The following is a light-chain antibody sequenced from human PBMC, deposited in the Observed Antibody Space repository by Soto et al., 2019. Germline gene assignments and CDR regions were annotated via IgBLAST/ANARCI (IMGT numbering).Light chain of an antibody. Sequence: DIQMTQSPSSLSASVGDRVTITCRASQSIGKYLSWFQQTPGNAPKLLIYAASGLQSGVQSRFSGSGSGTDFTLTIKSLQREDFATYYCKQTYNTPLTFGGGTKVDIK. J-gene: IGKJ4*01. CDR1: QSIGKY. CDR3: KQTYNTPLT. V-gene: IGKV1-39*01. CDR2: AAS.